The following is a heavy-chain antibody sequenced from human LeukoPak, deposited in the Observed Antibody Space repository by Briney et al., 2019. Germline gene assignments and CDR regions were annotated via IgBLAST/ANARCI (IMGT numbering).Heavy chain of an antibody. V-gene: IGHV3-21*01. D-gene: IGHD6-6*01. CDR2: ISSSSSYI. Sequence: GGSLRLSCAASGFTFSSYSMNWVRQAPGKGLEWVSSISSSSSYIYYADSVEGRFTISRDNAKNSLYLQMNSLRAEDTAVYYCARDTQGRSSSSYYMDVWGKGTTVTVSS. J-gene: IGHJ6*03. CDR3: ARDTQGRSSSSYYMDV. CDR1: GFTFSSYS.